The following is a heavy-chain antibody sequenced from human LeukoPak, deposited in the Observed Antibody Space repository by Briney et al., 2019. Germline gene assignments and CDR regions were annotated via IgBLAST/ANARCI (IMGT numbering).Heavy chain of an antibody. CDR1: GFTFNRYW. J-gene: IGHJ3*02. D-gene: IGHD3-9*01. V-gene: IGHV3-7*03. CDR3: VRDGGNRTGSTYFDAFDI. Sequence: QPGGSLRLSCVASGFTFNRYWMIWVRQAPGKGLEWVANVNRDGNEKHYVDSVEGRFTISRDNAKNSLYLQMNTLRNEDTAVYYCVRDGGNRTGSTYFDAFDIWGRGTLVTVSS. CDR2: VNRDGNEK.